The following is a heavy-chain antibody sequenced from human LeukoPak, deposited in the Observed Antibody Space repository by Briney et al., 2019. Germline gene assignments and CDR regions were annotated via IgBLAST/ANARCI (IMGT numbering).Heavy chain of an antibody. CDR3: ARDLHYYVAMDV. J-gene: IGHJ6*02. V-gene: IGHV3-23*01. CDR2: ISGSGGST. CDR1: GFTFSSFA. Sequence: PGGSLRLSCAASGFTFSSFAMSWVRKAPGKGLEWVSAISGSGGSTYYADSVKGRFTMSRDNSKNTLYLQMNSLRAEDTAVYYCARDLHYYVAMDVWGQGTTVTVSS. D-gene: IGHD3-10*02.